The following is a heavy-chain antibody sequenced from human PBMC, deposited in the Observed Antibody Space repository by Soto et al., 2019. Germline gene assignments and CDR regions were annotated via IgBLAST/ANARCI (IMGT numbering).Heavy chain of an antibody. D-gene: IGHD3-10*01. V-gene: IGHV3-30*18. Sequence: PGGSLRLSCVASGFTFSDFGMHWVRQVPGKGLEWLAVISEDAETDFHADSVKGRFTVSGDNFKGTLYLQMNSLTKDDSAVHFCAKAPFRRPYYFYGMDVWGQGTTVTVSS. CDR3: AKAPFRRPYYFYGMDV. CDR1: GFTFSDFG. CDR2: ISEDAETD. J-gene: IGHJ6*02.